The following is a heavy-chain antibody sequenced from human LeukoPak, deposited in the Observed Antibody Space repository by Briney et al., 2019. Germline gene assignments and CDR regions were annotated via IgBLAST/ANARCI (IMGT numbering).Heavy chain of an antibody. CDR3: ARDQSGTQGYYYYGMDV. D-gene: IGHD1-1*01. V-gene: IGHV1-18*01. CDR2: ISAYNGNT. CDR1: GYTFTSYG. Sequence: GASVKVSCKASGYTFTSYGITWVRQAPGQGLEWMGWISAYNGNTNYAQKLQGRVTMTTDTSTSTAYMELRSLRSDDTAVYYCARDQSGTQGYYYYGMDVWGQGAPVTVSS. J-gene: IGHJ6*02.